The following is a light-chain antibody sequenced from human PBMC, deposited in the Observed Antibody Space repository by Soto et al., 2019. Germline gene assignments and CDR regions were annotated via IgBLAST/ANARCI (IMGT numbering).Light chain of an antibody. V-gene: IGKV1-9*01. CDR3: QQLNSYLPWT. J-gene: IGKJ1*01. CDR1: QGISSY. CDR2: AAS. Sequence: DIQLTQSPSFLSASVGDRVTITCRASQGISSYLAWYQQKPGKAPKLLIYAASTLQSGVPSRFSGSGSGTEFTLTISSLQPEDFATYYCQQLNSYLPWTFGQGTKVDTK.